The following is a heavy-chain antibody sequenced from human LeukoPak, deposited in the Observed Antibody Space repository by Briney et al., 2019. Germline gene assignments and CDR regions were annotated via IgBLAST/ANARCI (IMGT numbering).Heavy chain of an antibody. CDR2: ISYDGSNK. CDR3: AKDGAYYYDSSGRLDY. V-gene: IGHV3-30*18. Sequence: GSLRLSCAASGFTFSSYGMHWVRQAPGKGLEWVAVISYDGSNKYYADSVKGRFTISRDNSKNTLYLQMNSLRAEDTAVYYCAKDGAYYYDSSGRLDYWGQGTLVTVSS. D-gene: IGHD3-22*01. J-gene: IGHJ4*02. CDR1: GFTFSSYG.